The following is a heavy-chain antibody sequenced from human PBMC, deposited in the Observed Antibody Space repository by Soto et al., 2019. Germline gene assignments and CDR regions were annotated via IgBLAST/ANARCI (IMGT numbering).Heavy chain of an antibody. V-gene: IGHV4-34*01. CDR2: INHSGST. J-gene: IGHJ4*02. CDR1: GGSFSGYY. CDR3: AGLWIAAAGTKVDD. D-gene: IGHD6-13*01. Sequence: SETLSLTCAVYGGSFSGYYWSWIRQPPGKGLEWIGEINHSGSTNYNPSLKSRVTISVDTSKNQFSLKLSSVTAADTAVYYWAGLWIAAAGTKVDDWGQVTLVTVS.